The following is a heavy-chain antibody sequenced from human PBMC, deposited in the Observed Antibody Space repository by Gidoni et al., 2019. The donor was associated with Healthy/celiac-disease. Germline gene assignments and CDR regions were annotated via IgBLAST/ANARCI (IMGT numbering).Heavy chain of an antibody. J-gene: IGHJ4*02. CDR2: ISYDGSNK. Sequence: VSVAVISYDGSNKYYADSVKGRFTISRDNSKNTLYLQMNSLRAEDTAVYYCARDKADYYDSSGPIDYWGQGTLVTVSS. D-gene: IGHD3-22*01. V-gene: IGHV3-30*01. CDR3: ARDKADYYDSSGPIDY.